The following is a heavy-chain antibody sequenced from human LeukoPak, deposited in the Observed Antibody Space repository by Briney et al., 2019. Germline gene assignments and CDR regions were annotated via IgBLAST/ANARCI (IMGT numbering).Heavy chain of an antibody. D-gene: IGHD2-21*02. CDR3: ARVIGLRLLFLYNWFDP. J-gene: IGHJ5*02. CDR2: INHSGST. V-gene: IGHV4-34*01. Sequence: SETLSLTCTVSGGSISSYYWSWIRQPPGKGLEWIGEINHSGSTNYNLSLKSRVTISVDTSKNQFSLKLSSVTAADTAVYYCARVIGLRLLFLYNWFDPWGQGTLVTVSS. CDR1: GGSISSYY.